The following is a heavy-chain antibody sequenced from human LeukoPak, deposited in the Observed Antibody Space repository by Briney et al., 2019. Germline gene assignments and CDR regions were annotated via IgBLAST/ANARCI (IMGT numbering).Heavy chain of an antibody. V-gene: IGHV4-34*01. Sequence: SETLSLTCDVSGGSFSGNSWTWIRQPPGKGLEWIGEIHHSGSTNYRPSLKSRVTISADASKNQFSLQLNSVSAADTAAYYCARESTMIRGLIPWFDPWGQGTLVTVSS. CDR2: IHHSGST. CDR3: ARESTMIRGLIPWFDP. J-gene: IGHJ5*02. CDR1: GGSFSGNS. D-gene: IGHD3-10*01.